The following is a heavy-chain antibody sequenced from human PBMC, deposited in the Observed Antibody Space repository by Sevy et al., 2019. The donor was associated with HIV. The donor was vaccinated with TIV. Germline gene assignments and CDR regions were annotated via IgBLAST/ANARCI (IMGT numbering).Heavy chain of an antibody. Sequence: GGSLRLSCAASGFTFSDHYMEWVRQAPGKGLEWVGRTRNKADSDTTEYAASVKGRFTISRDDSKNSLYLQMNSLKTEDTAVYYCATHAGIAAAGRVFDYWGQGSLVTVS. V-gene: IGHV3-72*01. CDR3: ATHAGIAAAGRVFDY. CDR1: GFTFSDHY. D-gene: IGHD6-13*01. CDR2: TRNKADSDTT. J-gene: IGHJ4*02.